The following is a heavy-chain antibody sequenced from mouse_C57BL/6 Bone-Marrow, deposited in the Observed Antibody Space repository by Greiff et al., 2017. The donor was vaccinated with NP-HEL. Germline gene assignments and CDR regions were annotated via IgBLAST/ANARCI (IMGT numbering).Heavy chain of an antibody. J-gene: IGHJ2*01. CDR1: GYAFSSYW. CDR2: IYPGDGDT. D-gene: IGHD1-1*01. CDR3: ARWGITTVVVHFDY. V-gene: IGHV1-80*01. Sequence: QVQLKQSGAELVKPGASVKISCKASGYAFSSYWMNWVKQRPGKGLEWIGQIYPGDGDTNYNGKFKGKATLTADKSSSTAYMQLSSLTSEDSAVYFCARWGITTVVVHFDYWGQGTTLTVSS.